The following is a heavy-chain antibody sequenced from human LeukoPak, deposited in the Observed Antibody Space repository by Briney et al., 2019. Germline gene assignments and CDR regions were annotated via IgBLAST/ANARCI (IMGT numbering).Heavy chain of an antibody. D-gene: IGHD6-19*01. CDR3: AREGREWLSVGIDY. J-gene: IGHJ4*02. CDR2: ISYDATNK. Sequence: GGSLRLSCAASGFTFSRDSMNWVRQAPGKGLEWVAVISYDATNKYYADSVKGRFTISRDNSKNTLYLQMNSLRAEDTAIYYCAREGREWLSVGIDYWGQGTLVTVSS. V-gene: IGHV3-30*03. CDR1: GFTFSRDS.